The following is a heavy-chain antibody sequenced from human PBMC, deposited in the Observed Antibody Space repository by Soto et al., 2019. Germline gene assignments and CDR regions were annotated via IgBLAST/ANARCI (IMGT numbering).Heavy chain of an antibody. CDR2: ISSSGSTI. D-gene: IGHD6-13*01. J-gene: IGHJ4*02. V-gene: IGHV3-11*01. CDR3: ARDVVASRAAATVDY. Sequence: QVQLVESGGGLVKPGGSLRLSCAASGFTFNDDYMSWIRQAPRKGLEWVSYISSSGSTIYYADSVKGRFTISRDNAKNSLYLQMNSLRAEDTAVDYCARDVVASRAAATVDYWGQGTLVTVSS. CDR1: GFTFNDDY.